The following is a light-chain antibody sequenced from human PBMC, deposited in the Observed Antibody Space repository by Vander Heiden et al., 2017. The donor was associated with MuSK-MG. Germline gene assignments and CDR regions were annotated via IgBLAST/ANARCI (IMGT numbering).Light chain of an antibody. CDR3: CSYAGSDTPVV. CDR1: SSYVGGYNY. CDR2: DVT. J-gene: IGLJ2*01. Sequence: QSALTQPRSVAGSPGQSVAISCTGTSSYVGGYNYVSWYQQHPGKAPNLMFYDVTKRPSGVPDRFSGSKSGNTASLTISGLQAEDEADYYCCSYAGSDTPVVFGGGTKLTVL. V-gene: IGLV2-11*01.